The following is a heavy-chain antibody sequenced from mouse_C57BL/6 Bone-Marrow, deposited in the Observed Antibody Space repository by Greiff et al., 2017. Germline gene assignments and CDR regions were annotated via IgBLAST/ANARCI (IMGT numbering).Heavy chain of an antibody. CDR2: IYPGGGYT. Sequence: VQLQQSGAELVRPGTSVKMSCKASGYTFTNYWIGWAKQRPGHGLEWIGDIYPGGGYTNYNEKFKGKATLTADKSSSTAYMQFSSLTSEDSAIYYCARANYYGSSYGVWAYWGQGTLVTVSA. CDR1: GYTFTNYW. CDR3: ARANYYGSSYGVWAY. J-gene: IGHJ3*01. V-gene: IGHV1-63*01. D-gene: IGHD1-1*01.